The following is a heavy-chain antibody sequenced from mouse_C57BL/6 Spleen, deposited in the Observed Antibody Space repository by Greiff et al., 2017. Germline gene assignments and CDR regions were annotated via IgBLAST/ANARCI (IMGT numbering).Heavy chain of an antibody. V-gene: IGHV1-42*01. CDR2: INPSTGGT. Sequence: VQLKESGPELVKPGASVKISCKASGYYITGYYMNWVKQSPEKSLEWIGEINPSTGGTTYNQKFKAKATLTVDPSSSTAYMQLKSLTSEDSAVYYCTIRRRDAMDYWGQGTSVTVSS. CDR1: GYYITGYY. D-gene: IGHD1-1*01. J-gene: IGHJ4*01. CDR3: TIRRRDAMDY.